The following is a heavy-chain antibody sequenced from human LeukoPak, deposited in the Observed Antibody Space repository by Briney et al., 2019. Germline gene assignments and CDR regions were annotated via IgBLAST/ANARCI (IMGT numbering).Heavy chain of an antibody. CDR2: INAGNGDT. V-gene: IGHV1-3*01. J-gene: IGHJ4*02. D-gene: IGHD4-11*01. CDR1: GYTFTTYA. Sequence: ASVKVSCKASGYTFTTYAMHWVRQAPGQRLEWMGWINAGNGDTKYSQKFQGRVTITRDTSASTGYMELSSLRSEDTAVYYCGRDVRGMTTAYFDSWGQGTLVTVSS. CDR3: GRDVRGMTTAYFDS.